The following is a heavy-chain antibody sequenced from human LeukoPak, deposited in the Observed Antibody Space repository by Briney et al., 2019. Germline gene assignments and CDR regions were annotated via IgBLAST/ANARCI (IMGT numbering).Heavy chain of an antibody. CDR3: ARGYCSGGSCVYYFDY. CDR1: GYTFSVYY. CDR2: INPNSGGT. D-gene: IGHD2-15*01. V-gene: IGHV1-2*02. Sequence: ASVKVSCKASGYTFSVYYMHWVRQAPGQGLEWMGWINPNSGGTNYAQKFQGRVTMTRDTSISTAYMELSSLRSDETAVYYCARGYCSGGSCVYYFDYWGQGTLVTVSS. J-gene: IGHJ4*02.